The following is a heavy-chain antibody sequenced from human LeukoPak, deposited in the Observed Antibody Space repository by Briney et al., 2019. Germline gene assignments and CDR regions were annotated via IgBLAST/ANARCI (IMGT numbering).Heavy chain of an antibody. CDR1: GFTVTSNY. Sequence: GGSLRPSCAASGFTVTSNYMSWVRQAPGKGLEWVSVIYSGGSTYYADSVKGRFTISRDNSKNTLYLQMNSLRAEDTAVYYCARGYSSSLFDYWGQGTLVTVSS. V-gene: IGHV3-53*01. J-gene: IGHJ4*02. CDR2: IYSGGST. CDR3: ARGYSSSLFDY. D-gene: IGHD6-13*01.